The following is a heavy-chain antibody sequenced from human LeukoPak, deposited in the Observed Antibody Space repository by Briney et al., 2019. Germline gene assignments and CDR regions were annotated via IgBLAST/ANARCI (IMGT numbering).Heavy chain of an antibody. V-gene: IGHV3-49*04. CDR2: IRRKAYGGTT. CDR1: GFTFADFP. J-gene: IGHJ4*02. Sequence: GGSLRLSCTTSGFTFADFPVSWVRQAPGKGLEWVGFIRRKAYGGTTDYAASVKGRFTISRDDSKSIAYLQMNSLKTADTAVYYCSRVLPSGWRPLCFDSWGQGTLVTVSS. D-gene: IGHD2-15*01. CDR3: SRVLPSGWRPLCFDS.